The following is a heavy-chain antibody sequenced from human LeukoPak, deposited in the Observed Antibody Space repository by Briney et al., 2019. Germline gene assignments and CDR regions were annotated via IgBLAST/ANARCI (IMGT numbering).Heavy chain of an antibody. CDR2: IIPIFGTA. D-gene: IGHD2-2*01. V-gene: IGHV1-69*06. CDR3: ARATRLRPDCSSTSCYLLGPNY. J-gene: IGHJ4*02. Sequence: ASVKVSCKASGGTFSSYAISWVRQAPGQGLEWMGGIIPIFGTANYAQKFQGRVTITADKSTSTAYMELSSLRSEDTAVYYCARATRLRPDCSSTSCYLLGPNYWGQGTLVIVSS. CDR1: GGTFSSYA.